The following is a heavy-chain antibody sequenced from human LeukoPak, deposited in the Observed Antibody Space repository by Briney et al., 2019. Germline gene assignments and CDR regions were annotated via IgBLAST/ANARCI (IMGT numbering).Heavy chain of an antibody. D-gene: IGHD2-8*01. CDR3: ARDVDCTNDGCQQSGLAY. Sequence: SETLSLTCTVSSGSIGSYYWSWIRQPPGKGLEWIGYIYYTGSTDYNPSLKSRVTILVDRSKNQFSLKLSSLTAADTAVYYCARDVDCTNDGCQQSGLAYWGQGALVTVSS. V-gene: IGHV4-59*01. CDR1: SGSIGSYY. CDR2: IYYTGST. J-gene: IGHJ4*02.